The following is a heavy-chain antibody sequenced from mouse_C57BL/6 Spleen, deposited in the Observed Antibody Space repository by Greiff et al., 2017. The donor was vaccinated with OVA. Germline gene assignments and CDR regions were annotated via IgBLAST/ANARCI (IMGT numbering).Heavy chain of an antibody. J-gene: IGHJ2*01. V-gene: IGHV1-63*01. CDR3: ARLSYYGSSNYFDY. Sequence: VQLQQSGAELVRPGTSVKMSCKASGYTFTNYWIGWAKQRPGHGLEWIGDIYPGGGYTNYNEKFKGKATLTADKSSSTAYMQFSSLTSEDSAIYSCARLSYYGSSNYFDYWGQGTTLTVSS. CDR2: IYPGGGYT. CDR1: GYTFTNYW. D-gene: IGHD1-1*01.